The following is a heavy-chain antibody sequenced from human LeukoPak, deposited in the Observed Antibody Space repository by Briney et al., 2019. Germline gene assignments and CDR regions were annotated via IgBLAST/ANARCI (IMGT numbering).Heavy chain of an antibody. J-gene: IGHJ4*02. CDR2: IIPIFGTA. CDR3: AREAPSSGYFSY. D-gene: IGHD3-22*01. CDR1: GGTFSIYA. V-gene: IGHV1-69*05. Sequence: SVKVSFKASGGTFSIYAISWVRQAPGQGLEGMGGIIPIFGTANYAQKFQGRVTITTDESTSTAYMELSSLRSEDTAVYYCAREAPSSGYFSYWGQGTLVTVPS.